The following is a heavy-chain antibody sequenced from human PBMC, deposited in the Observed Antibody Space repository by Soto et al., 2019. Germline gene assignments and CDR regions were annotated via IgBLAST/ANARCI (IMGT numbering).Heavy chain of an antibody. V-gene: IGHV4-4*02. J-gene: IGHJ4*02. Sequence: QVQLQESGPGLVKPSGTLSLTCAVSGDSISSDTWWSWVRQPPGKGLEWIGEIYHSGGINYNPSLKSRVTISVDKSNNQFSLKMNSVIAAATAVYYCVKNGWYSLENWGQGTLVTVSS. D-gene: IGHD6-19*01. CDR1: GDSISSDTW. CDR2: IYHSGGI. CDR3: VKNGWYSLEN.